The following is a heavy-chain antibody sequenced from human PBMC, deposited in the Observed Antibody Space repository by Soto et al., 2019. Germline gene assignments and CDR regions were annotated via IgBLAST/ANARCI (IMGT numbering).Heavy chain of an antibody. J-gene: IGHJ6*02. Sequence: QVPLQESGPGLVKPSETLSLTCTVSGDSMSPFYWNWIRQSPGKGLEWIGYIYYSGNTNYNPSLQSRVAISVDTSKNQFYLKLSSVTAADTAVYYCARGVYDYWSGYSAGSGLDVWGQGTTVTVSS. D-gene: IGHD3-3*01. CDR2: IYYSGNT. CDR1: GDSMSPFY. CDR3: ARGVYDYWSGYSAGSGLDV. V-gene: IGHV4-59*13.